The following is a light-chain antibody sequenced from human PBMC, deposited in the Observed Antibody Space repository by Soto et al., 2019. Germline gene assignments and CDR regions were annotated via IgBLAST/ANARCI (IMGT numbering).Light chain of an antibody. V-gene: IGKV3-20*01. J-gene: IGKJ1*01. CDR2: GAS. Sequence: TVLTQSPGTLSLSPGERATLFCRASQSITSNHLAWYQQKPGQAPRLLIYGASSRATGIPDRFSGSGSGTDFTLTISRLEPEDFAVYYCQQHGTSPPSWTFGQGTKVEIK. CDR1: QSITSNH. CDR3: QQHGTSPPSWT.